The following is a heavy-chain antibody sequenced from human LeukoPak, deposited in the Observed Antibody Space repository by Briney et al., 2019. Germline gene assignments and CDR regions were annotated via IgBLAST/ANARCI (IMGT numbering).Heavy chain of an antibody. Sequence: TSETLSLTCAVYGGSFSGYYWSWIRQPPGKGLEWIGEINHSGSTNYNPSLKSRVAISVDTSKNQFSLKPSSVTAADTAVYYCARWPGWFDPWGQGTLVTVSS. J-gene: IGHJ5*02. CDR3: ARWPGWFDP. CDR1: GGSFSGYY. V-gene: IGHV4-34*01. CDR2: INHSGST. D-gene: IGHD5-12*01.